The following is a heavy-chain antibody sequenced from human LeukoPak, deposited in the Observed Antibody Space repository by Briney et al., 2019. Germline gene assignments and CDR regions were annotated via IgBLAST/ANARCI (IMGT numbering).Heavy chain of an antibody. D-gene: IGHD2-15*01. CDR3: ARGRYCSGGSCYSDY. CDR2: IIPIFGTA. V-gene: IGHV1-69*05. Sequence: ASVKVSCKASGYTFTNYAISWVRQAPGQGLEWMGRIIPIFGTANYAQKFQGRVTITTDESTSTAYMELSSLRSEDTAVYYCARGRYCSGGSCYSDYWGQGTLVTVSS. J-gene: IGHJ4*02. CDR1: GYTFTNYA.